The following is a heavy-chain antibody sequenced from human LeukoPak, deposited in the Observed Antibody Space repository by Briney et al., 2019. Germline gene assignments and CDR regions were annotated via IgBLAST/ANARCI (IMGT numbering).Heavy chain of an antibody. D-gene: IGHD3-10*01. Sequence: GGSLRLSCAAFGFAFANAWMSWVRQAPGKGLEWVGRIKSKVEGGTTDYAAPVEGRFTISRDDSKNTLYLQMSSLKIEDTAVYFCTMYHYGRTADGSFDYWGQGIVVTVSS. V-gene: IGHV3-15*01. CDR3: TMYHYGRTADGSFDY. CDR1: GFAFANAW. CDR2: IKSKVEGGTT. J-gene: IGHJ4*02.